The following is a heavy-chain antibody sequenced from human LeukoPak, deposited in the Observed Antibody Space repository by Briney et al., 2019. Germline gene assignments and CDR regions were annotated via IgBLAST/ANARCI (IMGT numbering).Heavy chain of an antibody. D-gene: IGHD3-3*01. CDR2: IYYSGRT. CDR3: AREDFLPRRLCNP. Sequence: SETLSLTCTVSGGSISSGGYYWSWIRQHPGKGLEWIGYIYYSGRTYYNPPLKSRVTISVDTSKNQFSLKLSSVTAADTAVYFGAREDFLPRRLCNPWGERPLVPLSS. J-gene: IGHJ5*02. CDR1: GGSISSGGYY. V-gene: IGHV4-31*03.